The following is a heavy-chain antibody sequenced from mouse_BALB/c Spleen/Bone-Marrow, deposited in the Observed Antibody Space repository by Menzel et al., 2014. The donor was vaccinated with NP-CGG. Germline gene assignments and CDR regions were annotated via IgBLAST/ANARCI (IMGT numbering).Heavy chain of an antibody. CDR1: GFTFSSYD. CDR3: SRRQSENYAMDY. V-gene: IGHV5-6*01. CDR2: ISTGGTFT. Sequence: EVQLVESGGDLVKPGGSLKLSCAASGFTFSSYDFFWVRQTPDKSLEWVATISTGGTFTYYPDSVKGRFTISRDNAKTALYLHMSSLKSEDTAMYYCSRRQSENYAMDYWGQGTSVTVSS. J-gene: IGHJ4*01.